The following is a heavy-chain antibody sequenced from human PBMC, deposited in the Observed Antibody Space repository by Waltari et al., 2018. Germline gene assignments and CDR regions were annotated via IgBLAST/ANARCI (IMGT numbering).Heavy chain of an antibody. Sequence: EVQLVESGGGLVKPGGSLRLSCAASGLTFRSYSMNWVRQAPGKGLEWVSSISSSSYIYYADSVKGRFTISRDNAKNSLYLQMNSLRAEDTAVYYCARVPNAFDIWGQGTMVTVSS. CDR2: ISSSSYI. J-gene: IGHJ3*02. CDR3: ARVPNAFDI. CDR1: GLTFRSYS. V-gene: IGHV3-21*01.